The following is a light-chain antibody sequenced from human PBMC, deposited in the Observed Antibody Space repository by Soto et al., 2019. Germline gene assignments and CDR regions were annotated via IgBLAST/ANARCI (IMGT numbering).Light chain of an antibody. Sequence: QSVLTQPASVSGSPGQSITISCTGTSSDVGSYNYVSWYQQHPGKAPKLIIYGVSNRPSGVSNRFSGSKSGNTASLTISGLQAEDEADYYCTSYTSSSTLRVFDGGTKVTVL. J-gene: IGLJ3*02. CDR3: TSYTSSSTLRV. V-gene: IGLV2-14*01. CDR2: GVS. CDR1: SSDVGSYNY.